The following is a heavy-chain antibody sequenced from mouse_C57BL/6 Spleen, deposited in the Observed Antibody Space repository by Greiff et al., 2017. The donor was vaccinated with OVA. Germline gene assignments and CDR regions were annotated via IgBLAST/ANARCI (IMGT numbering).Heavy chain of an antibody. CDR3: ARSKEPRNFDY. Sequence: QVQLQQPGAELVRPGSSVKLSCKASGYTFTSYWMHWVKQRPIQGLEWIGNIDPSDSDTHYNQKFKDKTTLTVDKTSSKAYMQLSSLTSDDSAVYYCARSKEPRNFDYWGQGTTLTVSS. CDR1: GYTFTSYW. D-gene: IGHD2-10*02. V-gene: IGHV1-52*01. CDR2: IDPSDSDT. J-gene: IGHJ2*01.